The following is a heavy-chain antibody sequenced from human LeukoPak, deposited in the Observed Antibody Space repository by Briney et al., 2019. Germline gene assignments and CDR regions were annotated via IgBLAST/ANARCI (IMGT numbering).Heavy chain of an antibody. CDR2: IIPIFGTA. J-gene: IGHJ5*02. V-gene: IGHV1-69*13. Sequence: SVKVSCKASGGTFSSYAISWVRQAPGQGLEWMGGIIPIFGTANYAQKFQGRVTITADESTSTAYMELSSLRSEDTAVYYCAGRYFDWLLQVVDNWFDPWGQGTLVTVSS. CDR1: GGTFSSYA. CDR3: AGRYFDWLLQVVDNWFDP. D-gene: IGHD3-9*01.